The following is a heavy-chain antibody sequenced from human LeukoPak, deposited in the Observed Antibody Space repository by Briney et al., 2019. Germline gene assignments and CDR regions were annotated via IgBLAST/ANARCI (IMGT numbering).Heavy chain of an antibody. CDR3: ARDLTIAAAGTGYFDY. V-gene: IGHV3-33*01. J-gene: IGHJ4*02. CDR1: GFTFSSYG. CDR2: IWYDGSNK. D-gene: IGHD6-13*01. Sequence: GRSLSLSCVASGFTFSSYGMHWVRQAAGKGLEGVAVIWYDGSNKYYADSGKGRFTISRDNSKNTLYLQMNSLRAEDTAVYYCARDLTIAAAGTGYFDYWGQGTLVTVSS.